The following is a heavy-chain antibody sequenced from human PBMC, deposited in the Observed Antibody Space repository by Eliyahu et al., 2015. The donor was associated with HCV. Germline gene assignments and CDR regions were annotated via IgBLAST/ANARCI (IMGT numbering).Heavy chain of an antibody. CDR3: ASGGGGIAVTGTGGWFDP. Sequence: QVQLQESGPGLVKPSETLSLTCTXSGGSITTYYWSWIRQPPGXGLEWIGYIHYSGSTNYNPSLKSRVTISIDTSKNQFSLNLTSVTAADTAIYYCASGGGGIAVTGTGGWFDPWGQGTLVTVSS. CDR1: GGSITTYY. J-gene: IGHJ5*02. CDR2: IHYSGST. V-gene: IGHV4-59*01. D-gene: IGHD6-19*01.